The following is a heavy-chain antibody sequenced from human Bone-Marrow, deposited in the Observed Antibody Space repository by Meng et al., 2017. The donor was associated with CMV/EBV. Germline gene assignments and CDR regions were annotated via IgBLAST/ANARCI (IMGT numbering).Heavy chain of an antibody. V-gene: IGHV3-30*02. Sequence: GGSLRLSCAASGFSFSSRDMHWVRQVPGEGLQWVASVLFDGSNKFYPDSVKGRFTISRDNSKNTLYLQMNSLRAEDTAVYYCAKDSTASPFYWGQGTLVTVSS. CDR2: VLFDGSNK. J-gene: IGHJ4*02. CDR3: AKDSTASPFY. D-gene: IGHD4-17*01. CDR1: GFSFSSRD.